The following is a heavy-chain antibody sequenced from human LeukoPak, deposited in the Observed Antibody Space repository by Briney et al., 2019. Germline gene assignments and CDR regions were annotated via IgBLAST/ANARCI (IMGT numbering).Heavy chain of an antibody. J-gene: IGHJ4*02. Sequence: GGSLRLSCAASGFNFANHAMSWVRQTPGKGPEWVSAISGGGDITYYADSVTGRFTIPRDNSKDTLFLQMHSLRPGDTAVYYCVREDTPATANYWGQGTLVTISS. CDR3: VREDTPATANY. CDR2: ISGGGDIT. D-gene: IGHD2-21*02. V-gene: IGHV3-23*01. CDR1: GFNFANHA.